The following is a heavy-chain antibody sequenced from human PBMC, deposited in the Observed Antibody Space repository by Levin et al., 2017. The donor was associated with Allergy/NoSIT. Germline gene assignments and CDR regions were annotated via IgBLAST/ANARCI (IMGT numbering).Heavy chain of an antibody. D-gene: IGHD1-14*01. CDR3: AKDKTGLPDAFDS. CDR1: GFTFDDYA. CDR2: ISWNSGSI. J-gene: IGHJ3*02. V-gene: IGHV3-9*01. Sequence: SCAASGFTFDDYAMHWVRQAPGKGLEWVSGISWNSGSIGYADSVKGRLTISRDNAKNSLSLQMNSLRTEDTALYYCAKDKTGLPDAFDSWGEGTMVIVSS.